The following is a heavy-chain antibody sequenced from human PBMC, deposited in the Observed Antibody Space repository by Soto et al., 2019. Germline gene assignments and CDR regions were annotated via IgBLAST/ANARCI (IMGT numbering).Heavy chain of an antibody. CDR3: ARGRGSSWYFYYYYMDV. J-gene: IGHJ6*03. V-gene: IGHV4-34*01. CDR2: INHSGST. Sequence: SGTLFPTRAVYCGAFPGFYLGWVRPPPREGLEWIGEINHSGSTNYNPSLKSRVTISVDTSKNQFSLKLSSVTAADTAVYYCARGRGSSWYFYYYYMDVWGKGTTVTVSS. CDR1: CGAFPGFY. D-gene: IGHD6-13*01.